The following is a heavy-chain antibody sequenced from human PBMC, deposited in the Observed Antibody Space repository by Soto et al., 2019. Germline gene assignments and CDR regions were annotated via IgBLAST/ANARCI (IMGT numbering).Heavy chain of an antibody. J-gene: IGHJ6*02. CDR1: GFTFSSYG. V-gene: IGHV3-30*03. CDR3: ATSNGGTYYYYYGMDV. Sequence: QVQLVESGGGVVQPGRSLRLSCAASGFTFSSYGVHWVRQAPGKGLEWVAVISYDGSNKYYADSVKGRFTISRDNSKNTLYLQMNSLRAEDTAVYYCATSNGGTYYYYYGMDVWGQGTTVTVSS. D-gene: IGHD1-26*01. CDR2: ISYDGSNK.